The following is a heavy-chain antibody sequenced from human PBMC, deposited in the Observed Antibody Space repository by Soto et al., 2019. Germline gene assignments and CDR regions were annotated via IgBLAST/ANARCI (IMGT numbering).Heavy chain of an antibody. Sequence: SETLSLTCTVSGGSISSYHWSWIRQPPGKGLEWIGYIYYSGSTNYNPSLKSRVTISVDTSKNQFSLKLSSVTAADTAVYYCARLGRWVAATPFTWFDPWGQGTLVTVSS. J-gene: IGHJ5*02. D-gene: IGHD2-15*01. CDR2: IYYSGST. CDR3: ARLGRWVAATPFTWFDP. CDR1: GGSISSYH. V-gene: IGHV4-59*08.